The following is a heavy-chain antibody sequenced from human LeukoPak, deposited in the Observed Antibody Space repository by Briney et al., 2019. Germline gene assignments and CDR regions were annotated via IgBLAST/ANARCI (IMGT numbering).Heavy chain of an antibody. CDR3: ARVGVVPAATPWFDP. Sequence: ASVKVSCTASGGTFSSYAISWVRQAPGQGLEWMGRIIPILGIANYAQKFQGRVTITADKSTSTAYMELSSLRSEDTAVYYCARVGVVPAATPWFDPWGQGTLVTVSS. J-gene: IGHJ5*02. D-gene: IGHD2-2*02. CDR2: IIPILGIA. V-gene: IGHV1-69*04. CDR1: GGTFSSYA.